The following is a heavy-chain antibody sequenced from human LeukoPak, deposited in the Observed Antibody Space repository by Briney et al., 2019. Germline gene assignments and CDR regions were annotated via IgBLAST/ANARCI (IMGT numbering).Heavy chain of an antibody. J-gene: IGHJ4*02. CDR3: ARDGTGTTFDFDY. D-gene: IGHD1-1*01. V-gene: IGHV1-18*01. CDR2: INTYNGNT. Sequence: ASVKVSCKASGYTLTSYGISWVRQAPGQGLEWMGWINTYNGNTKYAQKFQGRVTMTTDTSTSTTYMELRSLRSDDTAVYYCARDGTGTTFDFDYWGQGTLVTVSS. CDR1: GYTLTSYG.